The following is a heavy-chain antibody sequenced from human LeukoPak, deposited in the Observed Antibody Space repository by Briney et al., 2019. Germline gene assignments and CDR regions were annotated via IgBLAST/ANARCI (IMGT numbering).Heavy chain of an antibody. CDR3: ASLRWDAPEPQKLITTPKIVHRPSL. CDR2: IRYDGSNK. V-gene: IGHV3-30*02. Sequence: GGSLRLSCAASGFIFSTYGMHWVRQAPGKGLEWVALIRYDGSNKYYADSVKGRFTISRDNSKNTLYLQLNSLRAEDTAVYYCASLRWDAPEPQKLITTPKIVHRPSLWGQGTLVTVPS. J-gene: IGHJ4*02. CDR1: GFIFSTYG. D-gene: IGHD1-14*01.